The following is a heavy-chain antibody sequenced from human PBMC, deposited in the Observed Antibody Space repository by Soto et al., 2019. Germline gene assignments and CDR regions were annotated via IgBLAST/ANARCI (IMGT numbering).Heavy chain of an antibody. D-gene: IGHD3-16*01. V-gene: IGHV3-15*01. CDR1: GFTFSNAW. Sequence: GGYLRLSCAASGFTFSNAWMSWVRQAPGKGLEWVGRIKSKTDGGTTDYAAPVKGRFTISRDDSKNTLYLQMNSLKTEDTAVYYCTTDWGLLDLPGMFDYWGQGTLVTVSS. CDR2: IKSKTDGGTT. CDR3: TTDWGLLDLPGMFDY. J-gene: IGHJ4*02.